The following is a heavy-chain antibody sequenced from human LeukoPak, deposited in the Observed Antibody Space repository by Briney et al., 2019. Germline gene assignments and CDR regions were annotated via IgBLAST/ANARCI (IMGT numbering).Heavy chain of an antibody. CDR1: GFTFSSYS. Sequence: PGGSLRLSCAASGFTFSSYSMNWVRQAPGKGLEWVSYISSSSSTIYYADSVKGRFTISRDNAKNSLYLQMNSLRAEDTAVYYCARGGTAMAYYVDYWGQGTLVTVSS. D-gene: IGHD5-18*01. J-gene: IGHJ4*02. CDR2: ISSSSSTI. V-gene: IGHV3-48*04. CDR3: ARGGTAMAYYVDY.